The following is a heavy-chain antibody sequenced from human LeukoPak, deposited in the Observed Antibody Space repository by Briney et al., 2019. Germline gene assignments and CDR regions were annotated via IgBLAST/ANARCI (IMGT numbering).Heavy chain of an antibody. V-gene: IGHV4-34*01. CDR1: GGSFSGYC. CDR2: INHSGST. J-gene: IGHJ5*02. CDR3: ASLGYCSSTSCPPENWFDP. Sequence: SETLSLTCAVYGGSFSGYCWSWIRQPPGKGLEWIGEINHSGSTNYNPSLKSRVTISVDTSKNQFSLKLSSVTAADTAVYYCASLGYCSSTSCPPENWFDPWGQGTLVTVSS. D-gene: IGHD2-2*01.